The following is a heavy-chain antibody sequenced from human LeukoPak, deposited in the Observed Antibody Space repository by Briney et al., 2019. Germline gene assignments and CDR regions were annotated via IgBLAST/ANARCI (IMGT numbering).Heavy chain of an antibody. Sequence: SVKVSCKASGGTFSGYAISWVRQAPGQGLEWMGRIIPIFGIANYAQKFQGRVTITADKSTSTAYMELSSLRSEDTAVYYCAREDTTYYDFWSGYKPLDYWGQGTLVTVSS. J-gene: IGHJ4*02. V-gene: IGHV1-69*04. CDR3: AREDTTYYDFWSGYKPLDY. CDR1: GGTFSGYA. D-gene: IGHD3-3*01. CDR2: IIPIFGIA.